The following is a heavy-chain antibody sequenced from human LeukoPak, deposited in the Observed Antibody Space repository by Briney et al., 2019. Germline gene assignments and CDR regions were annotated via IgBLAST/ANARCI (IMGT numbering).Heavy chain of an antibody. CDR1: GYTFTGYY. CDR3: ARKSRSSSWSYYYYMDV. D-gene: IGHD6-13*01. V-gene: IGHV1-2*02. CDR2: INPNSGGT. J-gene: IGHJ6*03. Sequence: GASVKVSCKASGYTFTGYYMHWVRQAPGQGLEWMGWINPNSGGTNYAQKFQGRVTMTRDTSISTAYMELSRLRSDDTAVYYCARKSRSSSWSYYYYMDVWGKGTTVTVSS.